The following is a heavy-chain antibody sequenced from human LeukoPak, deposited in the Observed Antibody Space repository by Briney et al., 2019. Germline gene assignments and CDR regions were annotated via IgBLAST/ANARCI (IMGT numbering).Heavy chain of an antibody. CDR1: GFTFRSYW. V-gene: IGHV4-34*01. CDR2: INHSGST. CDR3: ARGRGNFDY. Sequence: GSLRLSCAASGFTFRSYWMHWVRQPPGKGLEWIGEINHSGSTNYNPSLKSRVTISVDTSKNQFSLKLSSVTAADTAVYYCARGRGNFDYWGQGTLVTVSS. J-gene: IGHJ4*02. D-gene: IGHD3-10*01.